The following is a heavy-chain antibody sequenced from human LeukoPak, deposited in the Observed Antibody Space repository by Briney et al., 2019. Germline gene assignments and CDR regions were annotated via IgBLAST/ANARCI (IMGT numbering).Heavy chain of an antibody. D-gene: IGHD3-3*01. Sequence: SETLSLTCTVSGGSISSYYWSWIRQPPGKGLEWIGYIYHSGSTYYNPSLKSRVTISVDRSKNQFSLKLSSVTAADTAVYYCGRGSNSLEGDYWGQGTLVTVSS. CDR1: GGSISSYY. CDR3: GRGSNSLEGDY. CDR2: IYHSGST. V-gene: IGHV4-59*04. J-gene: IGHJ4*02.